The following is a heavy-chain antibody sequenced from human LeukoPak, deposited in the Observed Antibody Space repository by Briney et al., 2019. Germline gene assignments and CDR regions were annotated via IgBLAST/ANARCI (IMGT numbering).Heavy chain of an antibody. D-gene: IGHD2-2*01. CDR2: IYSGGST. J-gene: IGHJ4*02. Sequence: GGSLRLSCAASGFPVSSNYMSWVRQAPGKGLEWVSVIYSGGSTYYADSVKGRFTISRDNSKNTLYLQMNSLRAEDTAVYYCASSGPSSQLLFGYWGQGTLVTVSS. CDR3: ASSGPSSQLLFGY. V-gene: IGHV3-66*02. CDR1: GFPVSSNY.